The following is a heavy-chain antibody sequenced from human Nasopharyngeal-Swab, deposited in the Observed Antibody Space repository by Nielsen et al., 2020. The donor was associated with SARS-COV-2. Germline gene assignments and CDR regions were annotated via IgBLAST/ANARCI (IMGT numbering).Heavy chain of an antibody. CDR3: ARISYSSGYYYYYYYGMDV. J-gene: IGHJ6*02. D-gene: IGHD3-22*01. CDR2: ISAYNGST. CDR1: GYTFTSYG. Sequence: SVKVSCKASGYTFTSYGISWVRQAPGQGLEWMGWISAYNGSTNYAQKLQGRVTMTTDTSTSTAYMELRSLRSDDTAVYYCARISYSSGYYYYYYYGMDVWGQGTTVTVSS. V-gene: IGHV1-18*01.